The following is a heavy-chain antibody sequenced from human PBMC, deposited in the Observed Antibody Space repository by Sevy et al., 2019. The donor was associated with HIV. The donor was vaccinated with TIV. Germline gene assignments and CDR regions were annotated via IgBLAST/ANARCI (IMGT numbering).Heavy chain of an antibody. J-gene: IGHJ3*02. CDR2: VYYTGGT. CDR3: ARRNDFDI. CDR1: GGSINSDH. Sequence: SETLSLTCTVSGGSINSDHWNWIRQPPGKGLEWIEYVYYTGGTNYNPSLKNRVTISVDRTKNQFSLKLTSVTAADTAVYYCARRNDFDIWGQGTMVTVSS. V-gene: IGHV4-59*08.